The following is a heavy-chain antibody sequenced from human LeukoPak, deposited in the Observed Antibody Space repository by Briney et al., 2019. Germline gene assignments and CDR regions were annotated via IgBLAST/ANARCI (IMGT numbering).Heavy chain of an antibody. CDR2: MNPNSGNT. Sequence: ASVKVSCKASGYTFTSYDINWVRQATGQGLEWMGWMNPNSGNTGYAQKFQGRVTMTRNTSISTAYMELSSLRAEDTAVYYCARGPFYYGSGTYQYFDYWGQGTLVTVSS. V-gene: IGHV1-8*01. CDR3: ARGPFYYGSGTYQYFDY. CDR1: GYTFTSYD. D-gene: IGHD3-10*01. J-gene: IGHJ4*02.